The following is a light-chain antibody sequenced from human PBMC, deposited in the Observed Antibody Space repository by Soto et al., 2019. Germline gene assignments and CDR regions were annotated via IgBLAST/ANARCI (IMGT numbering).Light chain of an antibody. Sequence: QPVLTQPPSVSGAPGQRVTISCTGSSSNIGAGFHVHWYQQLPGTAPKLLIYANTNRPSGVPDRFSGSKSGTSASLAITGLQAEDEADYYCQSSDSSSWVFGGGTKVSVL. CDR2: ANT. J-gene: IGLJ3*02. CDR1: SSNIGAGFH. V-gene: IGLV1-40*01. CDR3: QSSDSSSWV.